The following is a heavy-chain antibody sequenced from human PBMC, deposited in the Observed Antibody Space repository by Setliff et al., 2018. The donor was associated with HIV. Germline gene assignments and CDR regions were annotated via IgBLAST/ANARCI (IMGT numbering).Heavy chain of an antibody. V-gene: IGHV3-21*01. CDR2: ISFGSTYI. J-gene: IGHJ4*02. Sequence: GGSLRLSCVASGFTFSSYCMDWFRQAPGKGLEWVSSISFGSTYIYQSDSVRGRFTFSRDDAKNSLYLQMNSLRAEDTAVYYCVRDQVGGGIDYWGQGTLVTVSS. CDR1: GFTFSSYC. CDR3: VRDQVGGGIDY. D-gene: IGHD6-25*01.